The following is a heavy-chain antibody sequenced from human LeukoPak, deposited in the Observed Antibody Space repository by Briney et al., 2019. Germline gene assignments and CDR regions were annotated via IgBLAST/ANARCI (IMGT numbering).Heavy chain of an antibody. CDR3: ARYRWLQLGPFDY. V-gene: IGHV4-59*01. Sequence: SETLSLTCAVYGGSFSGYYWSWIRQPPGKGLEWIGYIYYSGGTNYNPSLKSRVTISVDTSKNQFSLKLSSVTAADTAVYYCARYRWLQLGPFDYWGQGTQVTVSS. D-gene: IGHD5-24*01. CDR1: GGSFSGYY. J-gene: IGHJ4*02. CDR2: IYYSGGT.